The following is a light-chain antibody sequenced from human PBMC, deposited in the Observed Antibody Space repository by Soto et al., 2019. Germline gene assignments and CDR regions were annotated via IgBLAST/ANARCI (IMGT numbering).Light chain of an antibody. V-gene: IGKV1-39*01. Sequence: DIQMTQSPSSLSASVGDRVTITCRASQSISSYLNWYQQKPGKAPKLLIYAASSLQSGVPSRFGSSGSGTDFTLTISSLQPEDFATYYCLQSYSTPPVTFGGGTKVKIK. J-gene: IGKJ4*01. CDR3: LQSYSTPPVT. CDR2: AAS. CDR1: QSISSY.